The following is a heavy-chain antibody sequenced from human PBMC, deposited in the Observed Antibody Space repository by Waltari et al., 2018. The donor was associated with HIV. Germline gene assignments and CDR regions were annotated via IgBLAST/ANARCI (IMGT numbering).Heavy chain of an antibody. CDR1: GYPFTNYD. CDR3: STSRPGAMFGDA. CDR2: MNPSTGNA. V-gene: IGHV1-8*02. Sequence: QGPLVQSWAAVKQSVASVRIACKASGYPFTNYDIHWLRQATGQGLEWMGWMNPSTGNAGFAHNFQGRVVMTRDIPINTAYMELSGLTSHDAAVYYCSTSRPGAMFGDAWGQGTLVTVSS. D-gene: IGHD3-3*01. J-gene: IGHJ5*02.